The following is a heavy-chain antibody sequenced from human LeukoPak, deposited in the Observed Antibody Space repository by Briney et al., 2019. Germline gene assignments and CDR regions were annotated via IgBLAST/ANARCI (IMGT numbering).Heavy chain of an antibody. CDR2: IHNSGST. CDR1: GGYLSRYY. CDR3: ARRLTSSSWFYGMDV. D-gene: IGHD6-13*01. Sequence: PSETLSLTCTVSGGYLSRYYWSWIRQPPGKGLEWIGWIGYIHNSGSTSYSPSLRSRLRISIDTSKNQISLMLNSVTAADTAVYFCARRLTSSSWFYGMDVWGQGTTVTVSS. J-gene: IGHJ6*02. V-gene: IGHV4-4*09.